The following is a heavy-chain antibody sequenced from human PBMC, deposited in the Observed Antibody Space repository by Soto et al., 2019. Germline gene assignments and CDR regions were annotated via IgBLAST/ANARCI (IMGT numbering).Heavy chain of an antibody. CDR1: GYTFTSYG. CDR2: ISAYNGNT. D-gene: IGHD4-17*01. Sequence: ASVKVSCKASGYTFTSYGMSWVRQAPGQGLEWMGWISAYNGNTNYAQKLQGRVTMTTDTSTSTAYMELRSLRSDDTAVYYCAREVAYGDYFQFDYWGQGTLVTVSS. J-gene: IGHJ4*02. CDR3: AREVAYGDYFQFDY. V-gene: IGHV1-18*01.